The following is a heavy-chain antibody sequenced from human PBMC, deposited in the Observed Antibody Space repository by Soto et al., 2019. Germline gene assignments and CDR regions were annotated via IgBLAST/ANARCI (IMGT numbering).Heavy chain of an antibody. J-gene: IGHJ3*02. D-gene: IGHD3-22*01. CDR1: GDSISRIDYY. V-gene: IGHV4-31*03. Sequence: TLSLTCSVSGDSISRIDYYWTWIRQHPEKGLEWIGNIYFRGNTYYSPSLESRLTISVDTSKNQFSLKLTSVTAADTAVYYCAREGGSYDSGGYLIRGAFDIWGQGTMV. CDR3: AREGGSYDSGGYLIRGAFDI. CDR2: IYFRGNT.